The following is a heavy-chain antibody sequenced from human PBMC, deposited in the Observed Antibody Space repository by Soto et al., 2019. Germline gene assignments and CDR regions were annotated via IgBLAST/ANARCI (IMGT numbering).Heavy chain of an antibody. CDR3: ARHNYGSGSTYFDY. J-gene: IGHJ4*02. CDR1: RGSISSYY. CDR2: IYYSGST. V-gene: IGHV4-59*08. Sequence: SETLSLTCTVSRGSISSYYWNWIRQPPGKGLEWIGYIYYSGSTNYNPSLKSRVTISVDTSKNQFSLKLNSMTAADTAVYYCARHNYGSGSTYFDYWGQGTLVTVS. D-gene: IGHD3-10*01.